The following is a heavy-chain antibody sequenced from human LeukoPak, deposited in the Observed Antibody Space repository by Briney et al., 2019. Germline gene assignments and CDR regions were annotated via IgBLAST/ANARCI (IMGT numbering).Heavy chain of an antibody. CDR1: GGSVSSGSYY. D-gene: IGHD3-10*01. CDR3: ARTELLWFGEIEGYYFDY. V-gene: IGHV4-61*01. Sequence: SETLSLTCIVSGGSVSSGSYYWSWIRQPPGKGLEWIGYIYYSGSTNYNPSLKSRVTISVDTSKNQFSLKLSSVTAADTAVYYCARTELLWFGEIEGYYFDYWGQGTLVTVSS. CDR2: IYYSGST. J-gene: IGHJ4*02.